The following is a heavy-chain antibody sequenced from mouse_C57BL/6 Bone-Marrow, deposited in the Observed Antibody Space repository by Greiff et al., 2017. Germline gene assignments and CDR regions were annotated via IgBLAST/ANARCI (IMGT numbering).Heavy chain of an antibody. D-gene: IGHD1-1*01. CDR3: AREILLRSYYYAMDY. Sequence: QVQLQQSGPELVKPGASVKISCKASGYAFSSSWMNWVKQRPGKGLEWIGRIYPGDGDTNYNGKFKGKATLTADKSSSTAYMQLSSLTSEDSAVYFCAREILLRSYYYAMDYWGQGTSVTVSS. V-gene: IGHV1-82*01. CDR2: IYPGDGDT. CDR1: GYAFSSSW. J-gene: IGHJ4*01.